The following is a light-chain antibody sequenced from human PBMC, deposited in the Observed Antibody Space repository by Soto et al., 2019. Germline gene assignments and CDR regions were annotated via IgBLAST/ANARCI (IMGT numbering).Light chain of an antibody. V-gene: IGKV1-8*01. CDR3: QQYYGYPRT. CDR2: AAS. CDR1: QGISSY. Sequence: AIRMTQSPSSLSASTGDRVTITCRASQGISSYLAWYQQKPGKAPKLLIYAASTLQSGVPSRFSGSGSGTDFTLTISCLQSEDFATYYCQQYYGYPRTFGQGT. J-gene: IGKJ1*01.